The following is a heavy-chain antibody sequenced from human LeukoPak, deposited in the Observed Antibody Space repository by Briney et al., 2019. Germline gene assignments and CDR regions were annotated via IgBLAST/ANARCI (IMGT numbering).Heavy chain of an antibody. V-gene: IGHV3-23*01. CDR3: AKKEMGAAYYFDY. Sequence: QTGGSLRLSCAASGFTFSSYAMSWVRQAPGKGLEWVSAISGSGVSTYYADSVKGRFTISRDNSKNTLYLQMNSLRAEDTAVYYCAKKEMGAAYYFDYWGQGTLVTVSS. CDR2: ISGSGVST. D-gene: IGHD1-26*01. CDR1: GFTFSSYA. J-gene: IGHJ4*02.